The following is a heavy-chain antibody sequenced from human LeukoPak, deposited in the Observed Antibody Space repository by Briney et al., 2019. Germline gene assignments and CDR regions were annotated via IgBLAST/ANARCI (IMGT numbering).Heavy chain of an antibody. CDR1: GGSFSGYY. V-gene: IGHV4-34*01. CDR3: ARGRSWSLIVVVTADAFDI. J-gene: IGHJ3*02. CDR2: INRSGST. D-gene: IGHD3-22*01. Sequence: SETLSLTCAVYGGSFSGYYWSWIRQPPGKGLEWIGEINRSGSTNYNPSLKSRVTISVDTSKNQFSLKLSSVTAADTAVYYCARGRSWSLIVVVTADAFDIWGQGTMVTVSS.